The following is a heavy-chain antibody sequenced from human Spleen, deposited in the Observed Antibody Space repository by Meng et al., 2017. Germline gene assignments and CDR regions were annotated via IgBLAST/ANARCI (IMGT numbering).Heavy chain of an antibody. CDR1: GGSISSSRYY. J-gene: IGHJ5*02. Sequence: SETLSLTCTVSGGSISSSRYYWGWIRQPPRKGLEWIGNIYYSGSTYNNPSLQSRVTMSVDTSKNQFYLKLTSVTAADTAVYYCARVGTYTAAGPWGQGTLVTVSS. D-gene: IGHD6-13*01. CDR2: IYYSGST. V-gene: IGHV4-39*07. CDR3: ARVGTYTAAGP.